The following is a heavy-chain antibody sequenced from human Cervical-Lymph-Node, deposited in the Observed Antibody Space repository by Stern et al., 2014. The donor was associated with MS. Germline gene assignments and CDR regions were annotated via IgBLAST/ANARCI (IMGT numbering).Heavy chain of an antibody. J-gene: IGHJ5*02. V-gene: IGHV3-48*02. Sequence: EVQLVESGGGLVQPGGSLRLSCAASGFTFSSYSMNWVRQAPGKGLEWVSYISSSRSTIYYADSVKGRFTIPRDNPKNSLYLQMNSLRDEDTAVYYCAIAIGIAVALGDWFDPWGQGTLVTVSS. CDR2: ISSSRSTI. CDR1: GFTFSSYS. D-gene: IGHD6-19*01. CDR3: AIAIGIAVALGDWFDP.